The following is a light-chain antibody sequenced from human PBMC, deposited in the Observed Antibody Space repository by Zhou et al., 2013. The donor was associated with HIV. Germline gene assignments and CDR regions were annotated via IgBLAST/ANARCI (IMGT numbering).Light chain of an antibody. CDR3: QQYGTSGFT. CDR2: GAS. CDR1: QSVTSSY. J-gene: IGKJ3*01. Sequence: EIVLTQSPGTLSLSPGERATLSCRASQSVTSSYLAWYQQKLGQAPRLLIYGASTRATGIPDRFSGSGSGTDFILTISRLEPEDFATYYCQQYGTSGFTFGPGTKVD. V-gene: IGKV3-20*01.